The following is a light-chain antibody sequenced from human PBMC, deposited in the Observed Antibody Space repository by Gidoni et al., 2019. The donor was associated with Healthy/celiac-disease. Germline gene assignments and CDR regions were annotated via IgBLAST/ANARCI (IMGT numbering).Light chain of an antibody. CDR2: DAS. CDR1: PSINSW. CDR3: QQYNSYPIT. J-gene: IGKJ5*01. V-gene: IGKV1-5*01. Sequence: DIQMTQSPSTLSASVGDRVTITCRASPSINSWLAWYQQKPGKAPKLLIYDASSLESGVPSRFSGSGSGTEFTLTISSLQPDDFATYYCQQYNSYPITFGQGTRLEIK.